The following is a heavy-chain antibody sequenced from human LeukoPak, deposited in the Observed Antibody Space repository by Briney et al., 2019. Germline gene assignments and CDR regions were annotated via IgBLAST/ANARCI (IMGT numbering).Heavy chain of an antibody. V-gene: IGHV1-69*04. Sequence: SVKVSCKASGGTFSSYAISWVRQAPGRGLEWMGRIIPILGIANYAQKFQGRVTITADKSTSTAYMELSSLRSEDTAVYYCASPMRYDILTGYHGMDVWGQGTTVTVSS. J-gene: IGHJ6*02. CDR2: IIPILGIA. CDR1: GGTFSSYA. CDR3: ASPMRYDILTGYHGMDV. D-gene: IGHD3-9*01.